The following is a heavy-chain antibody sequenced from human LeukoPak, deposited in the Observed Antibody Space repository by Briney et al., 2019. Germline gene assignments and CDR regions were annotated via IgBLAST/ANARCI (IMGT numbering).Heavy chain of an antibody. CDR1: GYTFTSYG. J-gene: IGHJ3*02. V-gene: IGHV1-18*01. Sequence: ASVKVSCKASGYTFTSYGISWVRQAPGQGLEWMGWISAYNGNTNNAQKLQGRVTMTTDTSTSTAYMELRSLRADDTAVYYCAREFAPMVGNAFNIWSQETVVTVSS. CDR3: AREFAPMVGNAFNI. D-gene: IGHD3-10*01. CDR2: ISAYNGNT.